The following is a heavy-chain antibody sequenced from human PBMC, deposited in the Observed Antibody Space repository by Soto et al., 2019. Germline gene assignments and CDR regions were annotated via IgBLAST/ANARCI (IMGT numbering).Heavy chain of an antibody. V-gene: IGHV3-48*02. CDR3: ATNYYDSSGYYFLDY. CDR2: ISSSSSTI. J-gene: IGHJ4*02. CDR1: GFTFSSYS. D-gene: IGHD3-22*01. Sequence: GGSLRLSCAASGFTFSSYSMNWVRQAPGKGLEWVSYISSSSSTIYYADSVKGRFTISRDNAKNSLYLQMNSLRDEDTAVYYCATNYYDSSGYYFLDYWGQGTLVTVSS.